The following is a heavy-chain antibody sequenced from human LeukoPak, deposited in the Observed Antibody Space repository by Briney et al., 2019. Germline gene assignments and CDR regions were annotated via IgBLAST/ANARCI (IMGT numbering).Heavy chain of an antibody. CDR3: ARGQKRTYYDFWSGYYTGVFDY. CDR1: GYTFTSYD. D-gene: IGHD3-3*01. Sequence: ASVKVSCKASGYTFTSYDINWVRRATGQGLEWMGWMNPNSGNTGYAQKFQGRVTMTRNTSISTAYMELSSLRSEDTAVYYCARGQKRTYYDFWSGYYTGVFDYWGQGTLVTVSS. V-gene: IGHV1-8*01. CDR2: MNPNSGNT. J-gene: IGHJ4*02.